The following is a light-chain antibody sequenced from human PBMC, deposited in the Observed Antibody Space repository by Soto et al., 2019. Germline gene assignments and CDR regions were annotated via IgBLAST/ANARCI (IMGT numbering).Light chain of an antibody. V-gene: IGLV2-14*01. Sequence: QSALTQPASVSGSPGQSITISCTGTSSDVGGYNYVSWYQQHPGKAPKLMFFDVSNRPSGVSNRFSGPKSGNTASLTISGLQAEDEADYYCSSYTGSSTYVVFGGGTKLTVL. CDR2: DVS. CDR1: SSDVGGYNY. CDR3: SSYTGSSTYVV. J-gene: IGLJ2*01.